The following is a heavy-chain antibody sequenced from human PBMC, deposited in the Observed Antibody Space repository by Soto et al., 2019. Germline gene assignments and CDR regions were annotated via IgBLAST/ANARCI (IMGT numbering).Heavy chain of an antibody. CDR1: GFTFSSYE. Sequence: GSLRLSCAASGFTFSSYEMNWVRRAPGKGLEWISYISTSGYSTYYGDSLKGRFTISRDNAKNSLFLQINSLRAEDTAIYYCARMSVSGDYFDYWGQGALVTVSS. CDR2: ISTSGYST. CDR3: ARMSVSGDYFDY. J-gene: IGHJ4*02. V-gene: IGHV3-48*03. D-gene: IGHD6-19*01.